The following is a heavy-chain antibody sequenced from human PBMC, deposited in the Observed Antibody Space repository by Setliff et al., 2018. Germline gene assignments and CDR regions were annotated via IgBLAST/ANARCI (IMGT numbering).Heavy chain of an antibody. CDR3: AREQWLDPPGYYYMDV. CDR2: IYYSGST. D-gene: IGHD6-19*01. J-gene: IGHJ6*03. CDR1: GGSVSSGSYS. V-gene: IGHV4-61*01. Sequence: SETLSLTCTVSGGSVSSGSYSWSWIRQPPGKGLEWIGYIYYSGSTNYNPSLKSRVTMSIDTSKNQFSLKLNSVAAADMAVYYCAREQWLDPPGYYYMDVWAKGTTVTVSS.